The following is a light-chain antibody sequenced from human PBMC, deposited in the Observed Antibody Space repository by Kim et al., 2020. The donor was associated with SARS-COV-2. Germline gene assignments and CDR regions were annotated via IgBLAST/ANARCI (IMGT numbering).Light chain of an antibody. CDR2: VAS. CDR1: QSVSSNY. J-gene: IGKJ2*02. V-gene: IGKV3-20*01. CDR3: QQYGSLPRT. Sequence: LSPGKSATLSCRASQSVSSNYLAWYQQRPGQAPRLLIHVASSRATGIPDRFSGSGSGTDFTLTISRLEPEDFAVYYCQQYGSLPRTFGQGTKLEI.